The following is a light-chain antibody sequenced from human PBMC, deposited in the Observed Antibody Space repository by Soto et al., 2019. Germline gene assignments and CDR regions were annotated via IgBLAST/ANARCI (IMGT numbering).Light chain of an antibody. V-gene: IGLV2-14*01. CDR2: EVA. Sequence: QSVLTQPASVSGSPGQSITISCTGTNSDIGFYNNVSWYQQHPGEAPKLIIYEVAKRPSGVSSRFSGSKSGNTASLTISGLQAEDEADYHCSSYTSTSPLKVFGTGTKLTVL. CDR3: SSYTSTSPLKV. CDR1: NSDIGFYNN. J-gene: IGLJ1*01.